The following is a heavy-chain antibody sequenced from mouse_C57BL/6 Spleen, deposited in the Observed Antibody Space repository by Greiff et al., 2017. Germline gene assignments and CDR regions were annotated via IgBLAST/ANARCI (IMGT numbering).Heavy chain of an antibody. CDR1: GFTFSSYA. V-gene: IGHV5-9-1*02. CDR2: ISSGGDYI. CDR3: TRALYDNDEIYYARDY. Sequence: EVQLVESGEGLVKPGGSLKLSCAASGFTFSSYAMSWVRQTPEKRLEWVAYISSGGDYIYYAATVKGRFPISRDNARNTLYLQMSSLESEDTARYYCTRALYDNDEIYYARDYWVQGTSVTVSS. J-gene: IGHJ4*01. D-gene: IGHD2-4*01.